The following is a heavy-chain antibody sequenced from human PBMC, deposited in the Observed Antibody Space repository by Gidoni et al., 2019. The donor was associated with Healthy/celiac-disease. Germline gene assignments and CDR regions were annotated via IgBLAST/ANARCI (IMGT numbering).Heavy chain of an antibody. V-gene: IGHV3-73*02. CDR2: IKSKRENYAT. Sequence: EVQLLESGGGLVQPGASLKLSGVASGFIFSDNDLHWVRQVSGKGLEWVGRIKSKRENYATAYGAPVKGRFTISRDDSKNTAYLHLNSLKSEDTAVYYCTRRDCSDDVCSSFDPWGQGTLVIVSS. J-gene: IGHJ5*02. D-gene: IGHD2-8*01. CDR1: GFIFSDND. CDR3: TRRDCSDDVCSSFDP.